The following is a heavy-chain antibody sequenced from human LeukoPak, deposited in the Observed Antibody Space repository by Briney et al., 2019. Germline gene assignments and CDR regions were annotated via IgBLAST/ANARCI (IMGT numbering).Heavy chain of an antibody. D-gene: IGHD3-10*01. J-gene: IGHJ5*02. CDR3: ARDGGYYYGSRWFDP. CDR1: GGSISSSSYY. V-gene: IGHV4-39*07. CDR2: IYYSGST. Sequence: PSETLSLTCTVSGGSISSSSYYWGWIRQPPGKGLEWIGSIYYSGSTYYNPSLKSRVTISVDRSKNQFSLKLSSVTAADTAVYYCARDGGYYYGSRWFDPWGQGTLVTVSS.